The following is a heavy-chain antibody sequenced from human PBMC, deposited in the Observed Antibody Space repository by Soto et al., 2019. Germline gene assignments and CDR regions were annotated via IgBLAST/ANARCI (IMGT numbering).Heavy chain of an antibody. J-gene: IGHJ5*02. CDR1: GYTFSNYG. CDR2: ISLYSDGT. V-gene: IGHV1-18*01. Sequence: ASVKVSCKTSGYTFSNYGITWVRQAPGQPLEWLGWISLYSDGTNYAQKFQGRVSMTTDXXXTXAXMXLXXXXSDXTAVYYCARVGPGGEGWFGPWGQGTLVTVSS. D-gene: IGHD2-2*01. CDR3: ARVGPGGEGWFGP.